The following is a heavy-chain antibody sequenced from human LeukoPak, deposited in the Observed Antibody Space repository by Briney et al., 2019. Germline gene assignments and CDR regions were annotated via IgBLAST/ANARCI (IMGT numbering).Heavy chain of an antibody. V-gene: IGHV1-2*02. CDR1: GYTFTGYY. Sequence: GASVKVSCKASGYTFTGYYMHWVRQAPGQGLEWMGWINPNSGGTNYAQKFQGRVTMTRDTSISTAYMELSRLRSDDTAVYYCARSAVACTGGYYYYMDVWGKGTTVTVSS. D-gene: IGHD6-19*01. J-gene: IGHJ6*03. CDR3: ARSAVACTGGYYYYMDV. CDR2: INPNSGGT.